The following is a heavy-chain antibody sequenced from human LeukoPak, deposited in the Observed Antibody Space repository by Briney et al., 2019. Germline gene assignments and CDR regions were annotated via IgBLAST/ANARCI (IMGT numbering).Heavy chain of an antibody. V-gene: IGHV4-4*07. CDR2: IYTSGST. CDR3: AREKQVCYDSNGYYCPFDY. CDR1: GGSISSYY. J-gene: IGHJ4*02. D-gene: IGHD3-22*01. Sequence: PSETLSLTCTVSGGSISSYYWSWIRQPAGKGLEWIGRIYTSGSTNYNPSLKSRVTMSVDTSKNQFSLKLSSVTAADTAVYYCAREKQVCYDSNGYYCPFDYWGQGTLVTVSS.